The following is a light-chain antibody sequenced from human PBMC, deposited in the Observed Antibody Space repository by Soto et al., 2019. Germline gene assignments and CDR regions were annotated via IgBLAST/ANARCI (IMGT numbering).Light chain of an antibody. J-gene: IGKJ4*01. CDR1: QSVSSSY. Sequence: EIVLTQSPGTLSLSPGERATLSCRASQSVSSSYLAWYQQKPGQAPRLLLYGASSRATGIPDRFSGSGSGTDFTLTISRLEPEDFAVYYCQQYSSSLPLTFGGGTKVEIK. V-gene: IGKV3-20*01. CDR2: GAS. CDR3: QQYSSSLPLT.